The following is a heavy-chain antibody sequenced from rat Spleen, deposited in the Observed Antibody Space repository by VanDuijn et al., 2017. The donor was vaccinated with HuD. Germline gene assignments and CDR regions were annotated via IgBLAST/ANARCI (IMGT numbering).Heavy chain of an antibody. D-gene: IGHD1-4*01. Sequence: QVQLKESGPGLVQPSQTLSLTCTVSGFSLTSYNVQWVRQPPGKGLEWMGRMRYNGDISYNSGLKSRLSISRDTSKNQVFLKMNNLQTEDTAMYFCARSLPGYNAFAYWGQGTLVTVSS. CDR1: GFSLTSYN. V-gene: IGHV2-63*01. CDR2: MRYNGDI. CDR3: ARSLPGYNAFAY. J-gene: IGHJ3*01.